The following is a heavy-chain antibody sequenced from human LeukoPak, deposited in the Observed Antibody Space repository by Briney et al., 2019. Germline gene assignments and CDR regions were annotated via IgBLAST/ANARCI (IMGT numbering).Heavy chain of an antibody. D-gene: IGHD6-6*01. J-gene: IGHJ4*02. CDR3: ARGRSSSSY. V-gene: IGHV4-34*01. Sequence: SETLSLTCAVYGGSFSGYYWSWIRQPPGKGLEWIGEINHSGSTNYNPSLKSRVTISVDTSKNQFSLKLSSVTPADTAVYYCARGRSSSSYWGQGNLVTVSS. CDR1: GGSFSGYY. CDR2: INHSGST.